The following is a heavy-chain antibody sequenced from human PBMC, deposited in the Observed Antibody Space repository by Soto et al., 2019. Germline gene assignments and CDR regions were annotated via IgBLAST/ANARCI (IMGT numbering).Heavy chain of an antibody. D-gene: IGHD3-16*01. CDR2: VYYDGCP. CDR1: RGSIQSSTYY. V-gene: IGHV4-39*01. Sequence: QLQLQESGPGLVQPSETLSLTCTVSRGSIQSSTYYWGWIRQPPGKGLEWIGTVYYDGCPYFNPSLKSRRTLSADPSQNQSSLRLASVSAADTSVYYCARQTYLTYFDIWGQGTMVTVSS. J-gene: IGHJ3*02. CDR3: ARQTYLTYFDI.